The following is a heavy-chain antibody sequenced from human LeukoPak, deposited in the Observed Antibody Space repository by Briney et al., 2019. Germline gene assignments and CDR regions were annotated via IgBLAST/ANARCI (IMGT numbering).Heavy chain of an antibody. D-gene: IGHD4-17*01. CDR2: INHSGST. J-gene: IGHJ5*02. CDR1: GGSFSGYY. V-gene: IGHV4-34*01. Sequence: ETLSLTCAVYGGSFSGYYWSWIRQPPGKGLEWIGEINHSGSTNYNPSLKSRVTISVDASKNQFSLKLSSVTAADTAVYYCARGLDGDPREDWFDPWGQGTLVTVSS. CDR3: ARGLDGDPREDWFDP.